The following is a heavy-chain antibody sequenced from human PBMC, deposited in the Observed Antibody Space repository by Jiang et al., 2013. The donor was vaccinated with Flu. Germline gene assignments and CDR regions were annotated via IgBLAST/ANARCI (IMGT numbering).Heavy chain of an antibody. CDR2: INAGNGDT. Sequence: GAEVKKPGASVKVSCKPSGYPFTIYAIHWVRQAPGQRLEWMGWINAGNGDTKYSQKFQGRVTITRDTSATTAYMELSSLRSEDTAVYYCARESSYYDSRADHYPFDIWGQGTMVTVSS. D-gene: IGHD3-22*01. CDR3: ARESSYYDSRADHYPFDI. V-gene: IGHV1-3*01. CDR1: GYPFTIYA. J-gene: IGHJ3*02.